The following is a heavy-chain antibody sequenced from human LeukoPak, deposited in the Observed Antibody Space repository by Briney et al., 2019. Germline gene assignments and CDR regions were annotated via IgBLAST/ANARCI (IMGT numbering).Heavy chain of an antibody. V-gene: IGHV5-51*01. D-gene: IGHD2-2*01. J-gene: IGHJ4*02. Sequence: KRGESLKISCKGSGYNFASYWIGWVRQMPGKGLEWMGNINPGDSDTRYSPSFQGQVTMTVDKSINTACLYWSSLKASDTAMYYCTRYQVPPGRDYFDYWGQGTLVTVSS. CDR2: INPGDSDT. CDR3: TRYQVPPGRDYFDY. CDR1: GYNFASYW.